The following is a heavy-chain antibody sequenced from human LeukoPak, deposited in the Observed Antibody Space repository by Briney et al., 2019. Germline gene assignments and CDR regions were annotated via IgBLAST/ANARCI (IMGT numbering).Heavy chain of an antibody. CDR1: GGYISGYY. D-gene: IGHD3-9*01. CDR3: ARHEFMTGDFDY. CDR2: VFYSGSS. Sequence: PSETLSLTCTVSGGYISGYYWTWIRQPPGKGLEWIGNVFYSGSSTYNPSLMSRVTMSVDTSKNQFSLKLSSVTAADTAVYYCARHEFMTGDFDYWGQGTLVTVSS. V-gene: IGHV4-59*08. J-gene: IGHJ4*02.